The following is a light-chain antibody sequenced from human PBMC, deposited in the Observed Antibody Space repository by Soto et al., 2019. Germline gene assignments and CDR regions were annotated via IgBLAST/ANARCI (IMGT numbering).Light chain of an antibody. CDR2: TNN. V-gene: IGLV1-44*01. Sequence: QSVLTQPPSASGTPGQRVTISCSGSSSNIGSNSVSWYQQLPGAAPKLLIYTNNQRPSGVPDRFSGSKSGTSASLAITGLQSDDEADYYCAEWDDSLSGHVVFGGGTKLTVL. CDR3: AEWDDSLSGHVV. J-gene: IGLJ2*01. CDR1: SSNIGSNS.